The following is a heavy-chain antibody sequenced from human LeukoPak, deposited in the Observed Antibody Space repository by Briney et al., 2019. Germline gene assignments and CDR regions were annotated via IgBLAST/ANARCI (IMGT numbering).Heavy chain of an antibody. V-gene: IGHV3-74*01. CDR2: INSDGSST. CDR3: ARDWPTIAAAGTIPEYFQH. J-gene: IGHJ1*01. Sequence: GGSLRLSCAASGFNFSSYWMHWVRHAPGKGLVWVSRINSDGSSTIQADSVKGRYTITRDNAKSSLYLQMNSLRAEDTAVYYCARDWPTIAAAGTIPEYFQHWGQGTLVTVSS. CDR1: GFNFSSYW. D-gene: IGHD6-13*01.